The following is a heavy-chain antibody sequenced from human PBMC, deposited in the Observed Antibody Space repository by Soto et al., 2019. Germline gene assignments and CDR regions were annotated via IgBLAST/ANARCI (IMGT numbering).Heavy chain of an antibody. CDR3: ARADYDFWSGYYWFDP. D-gene: IGHD3-3*01. V-gene: IGHV4-59*01. CDR1: GGSMIAYY. J-gene: IGHJ5*02. Sequence: SETLSLTCTVSGGSMIAYYWNWMRQPPGKGLQWIGYTYYSGSTTYNPSLKSRVTISVDSSKNQFSLKLDSVTPADTAVYYCARADYDFWSGYYWFDPWGQGTLVTVSS. CDR2: TYYSGST.